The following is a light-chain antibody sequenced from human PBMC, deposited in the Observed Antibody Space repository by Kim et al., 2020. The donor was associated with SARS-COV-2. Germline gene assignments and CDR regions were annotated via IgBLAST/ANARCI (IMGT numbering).Light chain of an antibody. J-gene: IGKJ2*01. CDR3: HQYHSSPFT. CDR1: QSVLYSSNNKNF. CDR2: WAS. V-gene: IGKV4-1*01. Sequence: DIVMTQFPDSLAVSLGERATINCKSSQSVLYSSNNKNFLAWYQHKPGQPPKLLIYWASTRESGVPDRFSGSGSGTDFTLTISSLQAEDVAVYYCHQYHSSPFTFGQGTKLEI.